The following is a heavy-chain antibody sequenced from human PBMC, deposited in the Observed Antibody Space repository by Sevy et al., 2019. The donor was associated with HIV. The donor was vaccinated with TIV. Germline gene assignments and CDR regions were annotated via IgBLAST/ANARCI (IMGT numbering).Heavy chain of an antibody. CDR1: GDRVSNNGAA. CDR3: VRDGPLGISTFDY. D-gene: IGHD3-16*01. J-gene: IGHJ4*02. CDR2: TYYRSKWFN. Sequence: TLSLTCAISGDRVSNNGAAWNWIRQSPSRGLEWLGRTYYRSKWFNDYAVSVKSRITVTPDIYKNQFSLQLKTVTPADTAMYYCVRDGPLGISTFDYWGPGIFVTVSS. V-gene: IGHV6-1*01.